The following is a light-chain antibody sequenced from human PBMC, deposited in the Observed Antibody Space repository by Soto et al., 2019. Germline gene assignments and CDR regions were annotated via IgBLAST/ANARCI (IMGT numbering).Light chain of an antibody. CDR2: GAY. CDR1: QSVSSSY. CDR3: QQYGSSPPWT. V-gene: IGKV3-20*01. J-gene: IGKJ1*01. Sequence: EIVLTQSPGTLSLSPGERATLSCRASQSVSSSYLAWYQQKPGQAPRLLIYGAYSRATGIPDRFSGSGSGTDFTLTISRLEPEDLAVYYCQQYGSSPPWTFGQGTKVEIK.